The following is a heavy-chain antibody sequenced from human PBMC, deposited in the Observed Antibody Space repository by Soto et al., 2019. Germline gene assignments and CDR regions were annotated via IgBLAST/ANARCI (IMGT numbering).Heavy chain of an antibody. Sequence: EVQLLESGGGLVQPGGSLRLSCAASGFTFSDYAMSWVRQAPGKGLEWVSTIGGSGVTTYYADSVKGRFTISRDNSKNTVYLQINSLRAEDTAVFYCARDRGRYQNQYFDFWGQGTLVTVSS. D-gene: IGHD1-26*01. CDR3: ARDRGRYQNQYFDF. CDR2: IGGSGVTT. V-gene: IGHV3-23*01. CDR1: GFTFSDYA. J-gene: IGHJ4*02.